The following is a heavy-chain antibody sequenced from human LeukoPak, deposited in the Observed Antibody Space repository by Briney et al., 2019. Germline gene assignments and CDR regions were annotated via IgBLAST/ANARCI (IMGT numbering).Heavy chain of an antibody. CDR1: GGSISSGSYY. V-gene: IGHV4-61*02. J-gene: IGHJ4*02. CDR3: ARTGSGSFDY. Sequence: SETLSLTCTVSGGSISSGSYYWSWIRQPAGNGLEWIGRIYTSGSTNYNPSLKSRVTISVDTSKNQFSLKLSSVTAADTAVYYCARTGSGSFDYWGQGTLVTVSS. CDR2: IYTSGST. D-gene: IGHD1-26*01.